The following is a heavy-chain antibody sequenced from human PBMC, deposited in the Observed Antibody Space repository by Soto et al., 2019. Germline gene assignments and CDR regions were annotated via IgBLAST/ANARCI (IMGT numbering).Heavy chain of an antibody. D-gene: IGHD3-9*01. Sequence: QVQLVQSGAEVKKPGSSVKVSCKASGGTFSSYTISWVRQAPGQGLEWMGRIIPILGIANYAQKFQGRVTITADKSXITIYXXLSSLRSEDTAVYYCARVGSGRVLRYFPGWDGMDVWGQGTTVTVSS. CDR2: IIPILGIA. CDR3: ARVGSGRVLRYFPGWDGMDV. J-gene: IGHJ6*02. CDR1: GGTFSSYT. V-gene: IGHV1-69*02.